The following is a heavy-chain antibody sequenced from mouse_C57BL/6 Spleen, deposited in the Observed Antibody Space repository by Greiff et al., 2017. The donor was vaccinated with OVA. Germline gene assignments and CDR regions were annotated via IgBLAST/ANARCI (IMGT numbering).Heavy chain of an antibody. CDR3: ARVGYYDYFDY. CDR2: ISSGSSTI. Sequence: EVMLVESGGGLVKPGGSLKLSCAASGFTFSDYGMHWVRQAPETGLEWVAYISSGSSTIYYADTVKGRFTISRDNAKNTLFLQMTSLRSEDTAMYYCARVGYYDYFDYWGQGTTLTVSS. CDR1: GFTFSDYG. D-gene: IGHD2-3*01. J-gene: IGHJ2*01. V-gene: IGHV5-17*01.